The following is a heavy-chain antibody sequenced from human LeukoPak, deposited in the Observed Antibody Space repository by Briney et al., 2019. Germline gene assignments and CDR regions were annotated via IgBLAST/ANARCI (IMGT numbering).Heavy chain of an antibody. CDR2: ITGSGGNT. Sequence: PGGSLRLSCAASGFTFSSYAMSWVRQAPGKGLEWVSAITGSGGNTYYADSVKGRFTISRDNSKNTLYLQMNSLRAEDTAVYYCAKSIAVAGIGGGRIFDYWGQGTLVTVSS. V-gene: IGHV3-23*01. CDR3: AKSIAVAGIGGGRIFDY. D-gene: IGHD6-19*01. CDR1: GFTFSSYA. J-gene: IGHJ4*02.